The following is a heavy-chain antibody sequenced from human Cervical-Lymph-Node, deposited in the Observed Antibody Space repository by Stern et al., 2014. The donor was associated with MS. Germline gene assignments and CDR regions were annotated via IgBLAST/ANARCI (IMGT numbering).Heavy chain of an antibody. V-gene: IGHV3-13*01. Sequence: EMQLVESGGGLVQPGGSLRLSCAASGFTFSSYDMHWVRQATGKGLEWVSAIGTAGDTYYPGSVKGRFTISRENAKNSLYLQMNSLRAGDTAVYYCARTIAAAGTYYFDYWGQGTLVTVSS. CDR1: GFTFSSYD. CDR3: ARTIAAAGTYYFDY. D-gene: IGHD6-13*01. J-gene: IGHJ4*02. CDR2: IGTAGDT.